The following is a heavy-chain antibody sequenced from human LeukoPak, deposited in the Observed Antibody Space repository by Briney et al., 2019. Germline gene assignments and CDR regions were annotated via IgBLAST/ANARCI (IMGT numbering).Heavy chain of an antibody. Sequence: ASVKVSCKASGYTFTSYDINWVRQATGQGLEWRGWMNPNSGNTGYAQKFQGRVTITRNTSISTAYMELSSLRSEDTAVYYCARAVYYGDYSRVYYYMDLWGKGTTVTVSS. J-gene: IGHJ6*03. D-gene: IGHD4-17*01. CDR1: GYTFTSYD. CDR3: ARAVYYGDYSRVYYYMDL. V-gene: IGHV1-8*03. CDR2: MNPNSGNT.